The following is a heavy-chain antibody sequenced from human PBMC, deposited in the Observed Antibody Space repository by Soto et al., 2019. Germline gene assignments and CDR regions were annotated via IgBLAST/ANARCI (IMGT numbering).Heavy chain of an antibody. V-gene: IGHV1-8*01. D-gene: IGHD6-13*01. CDR3: ARGRYSSSWVPRKDV. CDR1: GYTFTSYD. CDR2: MNPNSGNT. J-gene: IGHJ6*02. Sequence: GASVKVSCKASGYTFTSYDINWVRQATGQGLEWMGWMNPNSGNTGYAQKFQGRVTMTRNTSISTAYMELSSLRSEDTAVYYCARGRYSSSWVPRKDVWGQGTTVTVSS.